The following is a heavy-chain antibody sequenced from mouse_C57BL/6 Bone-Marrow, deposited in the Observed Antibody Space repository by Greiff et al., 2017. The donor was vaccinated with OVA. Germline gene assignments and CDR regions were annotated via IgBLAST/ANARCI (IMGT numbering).Heavy chain of an antibody. D-gene: IGHD1-1*01. V-gene: IGHV1-26*01. Sequence: VQLQQSGPELVKPGASVKISCKASGYTFTDYYMNWVKQSHGKSLEWIGDINPNNGGTSYNQKFKGKATLTVDKSSSTAYMELRSLTSEDSAVYYCARFTYYYGSRDAMDYWGQGTSVTVSS. CDR3: ARFTYYYGSRDAMDY. CDR1: GYTFTDYY. J-gene: IGHJ4*01. CDR2: INPNNGGT.